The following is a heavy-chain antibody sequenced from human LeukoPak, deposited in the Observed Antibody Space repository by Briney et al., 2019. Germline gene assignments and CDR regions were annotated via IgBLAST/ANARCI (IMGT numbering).Heavy chain of an antibody. CDR1: GYTFTSYD. D-gene: IGHD3-9*01. Sequence: GASVKVSCKASGYTFTSYDINWVRQATGQGLEWMGWMNPNSGNTGYAQKFQGRVTMTRNTSISTAYMELSSLRSEDTAVYYCARGKDILTGYHQYYFDYWGQGTLVTVSS. CDR3: ARGKDILTGYHQYYFDY. CDR2: MNPNSGNT. V-gene: IGHV1-8*01. J-gene: IGHJ4*02.